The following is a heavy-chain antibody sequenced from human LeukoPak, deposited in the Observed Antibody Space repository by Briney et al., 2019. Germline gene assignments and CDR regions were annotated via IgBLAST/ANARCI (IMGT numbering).Heavy chain of an antibody. CDR3: ARLPVYFGKGYFDS. J-gene: IGHJ4*02. V-gene: IGHV4-59*04. CDR2: IYFGGST. CDR1: GFTFSSYA. Sequence: GSLRLSCAASGFTFSSYAMSWVRQPPGKELEWIGHIYFGGSTFYNPSLKSRLTMSIDTSKDQFSLNINSVAAADTAVYYCARLPVYFGKGYFDSWGRGTLVTVSS. D-gene: IGHD1-14*01.